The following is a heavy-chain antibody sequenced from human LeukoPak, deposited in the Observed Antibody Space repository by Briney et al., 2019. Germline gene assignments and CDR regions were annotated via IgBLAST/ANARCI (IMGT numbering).Heavy chain of an antibody. J-gene: IGHJ6*03. D-gene: IGHD3-10*01. CDR3: AKAGALLWFGELSPDYYMDV. V-gene: IGHV3-20*04. Sequence: GGSLRLSCAASGFTFDDYGMSWVRQAPGKGLEWVSGINWNGGSTGYADSVKGRFTISRDNSKNTLYLQMNSLRAEDTAVYYCAKAGALLWFGELSPDYYMDVWGKGTTVTVSS. CDR2: INWNGGST. CDR1: GFTFDDYG.